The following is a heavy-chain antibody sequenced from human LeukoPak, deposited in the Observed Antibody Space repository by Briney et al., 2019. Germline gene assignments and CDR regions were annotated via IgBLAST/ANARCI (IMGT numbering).Heavy chain of an antibody. CDR3: ARGREYCSSTSCYWEFDY. Sequence: SVKVSCKASGGTFSSYAISWVRQAPGQGLEWMGRIIPILGIANYAQKFQGRVTITADKSTSTAYMELSSLRSEDTAVYYCARGREYCSSTSCYWEFDYWGQGTLVTVSS. CDR1: GGTFSSYA. V-gene: IGHV1-69*04. CDR2: IIPILGIA. D-gene: IGHD2-2*01. J-gene: IGHJ4*02.